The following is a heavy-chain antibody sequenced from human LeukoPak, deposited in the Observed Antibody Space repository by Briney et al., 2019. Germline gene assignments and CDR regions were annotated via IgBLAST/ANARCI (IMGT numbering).Heavy chain of an antibody. CDR1: GFTFSSYW. J-gene: IGHJ6*04. CDR3: AELGITMIGGV. D-gene: IGHD3-10*02. V-gene: IGHV3-21*01. CDR2: ISSSGSYI. Sequence: RPGGSLRLSCAASGFTFSSYWMHWVRQAPGKGLEWVSSISSSGSYIYYADSVKGRFTISRDNAKNSLYLQMNSLRAEDTAVYYCAELGITMIGGVWGKGTTVTISS.